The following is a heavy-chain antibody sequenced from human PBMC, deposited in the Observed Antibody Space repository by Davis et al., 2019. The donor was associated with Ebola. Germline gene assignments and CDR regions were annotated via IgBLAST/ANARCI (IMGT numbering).Heavy chain of an antibody. Sequence: GESLKISCAASGFTFSSYSMNWVRQAPGKGLEWVSYISSSSSTIYYADSVKGRFTISRDNAKNSLYLQMNSLRAEDTAVYYCARDRGLSDGYNYLDYWGQGTLVTVSS. CDR2: ISSSSSTI. J-gene: IGHJ4*02. D-gene: IGHD5-24*01. CDR3: ARDRGLSDGYNYLDY. V-gene: IGHV3-48*01. CDR1: GFTFSSYS.